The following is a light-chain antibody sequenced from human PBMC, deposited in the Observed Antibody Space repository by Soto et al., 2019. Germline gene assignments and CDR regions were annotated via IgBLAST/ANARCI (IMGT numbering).Light chain of an antibody. CDR3: ETWDSNPRV. CDR1: SGHSSYI. J-gene: IGLJ2*01. V-gene: IGLV4-60*02. CDR2: LEGSGSY. Sequence: QSVLTQSSSASASLGSLVKLTCTLSSGHSSYIIAWHQQQPGKAPRYLMKLEGSGSYNKGSGVPDRFSGSSSGADRYLTISNLQFEDEANYYCETWDSNPRVFGGGTQLTVL.